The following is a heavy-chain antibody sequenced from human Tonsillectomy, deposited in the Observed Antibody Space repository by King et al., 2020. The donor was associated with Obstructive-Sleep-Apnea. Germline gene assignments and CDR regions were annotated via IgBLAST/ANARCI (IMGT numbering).Heavy chain of an antibody. CDR3: ARHLSWNRDGYYYGMDV. Sequence: EVQLVESGAEVKKPGESLRISCKGSGYNFSTYWISWVRQMPGKGLEWMGTIDPSDSYTIYSPSFQGHVTISGDISISTAYLQWSSLKASDTAMYYCARHLSWNRDGYYYGMDVWGQGTTVTVSS. V-gene: IGHV5-10-1*03. J-gene: IGHJ6*02. CDR2: IDPSDSYT. D-gene: IGHD1-1*01. CDR1: GYNFSTYW.